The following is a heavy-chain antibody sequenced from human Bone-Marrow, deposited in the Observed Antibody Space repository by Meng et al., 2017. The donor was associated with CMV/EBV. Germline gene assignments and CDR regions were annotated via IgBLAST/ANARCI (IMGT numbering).Heavy chain of an antibody. V-gene: IGHV1-45*02. CDR3: ARDPAYYDFWSGYAYYFDY. Sequence: SVKVSCKASGYTFTYRYLHWVRQAPGQALEWMGWITPFNGNTNYAQKFQGRVTITTDESTSTTYMELSSLRSEDTAVYYCARDPAYYDFWSGYAYYFDYWGQGTLVTVSS. CDR1: GYTFTYRY. CDR2: ITPFNGNT. J-gene: IGHJ4*02. D-gene: IGHD3-3*01.